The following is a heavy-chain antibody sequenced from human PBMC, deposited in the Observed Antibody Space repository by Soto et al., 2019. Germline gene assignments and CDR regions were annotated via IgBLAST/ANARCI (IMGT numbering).Heavy chain of an antibody. V-gene: IGHV1-18*01. Sequence: ASVKVSCKASGYTFTSYCISWVRQAPGQGLEWMGWISAYNGNTNYAQKLQGRVTMTTDTSTSTAYMELRSLRSDDTAVYYCARVPSIAAAEITSFNDYWGQGTLVTVSS. CDR3: ARVPSIAAAEITSFNDY. CDR1: GYTFTSYC. CDR2: ISAYNGNT. D-gene: IGHD6-13*01. J-gene: IGHJ4*02.